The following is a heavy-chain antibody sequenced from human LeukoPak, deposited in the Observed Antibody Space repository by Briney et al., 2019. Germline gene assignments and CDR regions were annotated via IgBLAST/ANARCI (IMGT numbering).Heavy chain of an antibody. CDR1: GGPFSGYY. Sequence: TSETLSLTCAVYGGPFSGYYWSWIRQPPGKALEWIGEINHSGSTNYNPSLKSRVTISVDTSKNQFSLKLSSVTAADTAVYYCARAGGTVVINMYYFDYWGQGTLVTVSS. V-gene: IGHV4-34*01. CDR2: INHSGST. D-gene: IGHD3-22*01. J-gene: IGHJ4*02. CDR3: ARAGGTVVINMYYFDY.